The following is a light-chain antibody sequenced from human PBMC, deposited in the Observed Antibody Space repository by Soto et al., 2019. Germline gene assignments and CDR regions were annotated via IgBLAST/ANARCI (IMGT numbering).Light chain of an antibody. J-gene: IGKJ1*01. Sequence: DIQMTQSPSTLSASVGDRVTITCRASQSISSWLAWYQQKPGKAPKLLIYKASSLESGVPSRFSGSGSGTEFTLTISSRQPDDFATYYCQQYNSPWTFGQGTKVEIK. CDR1: QSISSW. CDR3: QQYNSPWT. V-gene: IGKV1-5*03. CDR2: KAS.